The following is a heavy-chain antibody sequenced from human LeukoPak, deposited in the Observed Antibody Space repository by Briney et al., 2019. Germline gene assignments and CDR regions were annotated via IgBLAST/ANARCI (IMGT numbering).Heavy chain of an antibody. CDR1: GFTFSSYE. J-gene: IGHJ3*02. V-gene: IGHV3-48*03. CDR2: ISSSGSTI. CDR3: ARDKLRYFEWSGIDI. D-gene: IGHD3-9*01. Sequence: GGSLRLSCAASGFTFSSYEMNWVRQAPGKGLEWVSYISSSGSTIYYADSVKGRFTISRDNAKNSLYLQMNSLRAEDTAVYYCARDKLRYFEWSGIDIWGQGTVVTVSS.